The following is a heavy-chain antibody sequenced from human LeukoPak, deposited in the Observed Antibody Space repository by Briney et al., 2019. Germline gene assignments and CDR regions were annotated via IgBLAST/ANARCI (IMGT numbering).Heavy chain of an antibody. V-gene: IGHV3-23*01. Sequence: GGSLRLSCAASEITFSSYAMSWGRQAPGKGLEWVSAISGSGGSTYYADSVKGRFTISRDNSKNTLYLQMNSLRAEDTAVYYCAKEVVGPGYGDYSDYWGQGTLVTVSS. J-gene: IGHJ4*02. CDR1: EITFSSYA. CDR2: ISGSGGST. CDR3: AKEVVGPGYGDYSDY. D-gene: IGHD2-15*01.